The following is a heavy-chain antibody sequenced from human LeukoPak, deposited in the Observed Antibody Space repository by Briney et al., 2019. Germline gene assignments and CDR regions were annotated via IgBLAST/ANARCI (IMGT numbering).Heavy chain of an antibody. CDR2: IDGDESAT. V-gene: IGHV3-74*01. Sequence: PGGSLRLSCAASGFTFRSHWMHWGRQAPGKGLIWVSRIDGDESATYYGDSVKGRFTISRDNAKNTLYLQMNSLRVEDTAVYYCVRTHSSGYYYFDPWGQGTLVTVSS. J-gene: IGHJ4*02. CDR3: VRTHSSGYYYFDP. D-gene: IGHD3-22*01. CDR1: GFTFRSHW.